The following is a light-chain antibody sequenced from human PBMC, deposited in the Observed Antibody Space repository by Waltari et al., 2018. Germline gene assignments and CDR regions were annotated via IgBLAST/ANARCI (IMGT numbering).Light chain of an antibody. CDR3: QHNYGTPVT. CDR1: ENVNNY. J-gene: IGKJ4*01. Sequence: DIQMTQSPSSLSASVGDRVTITCRASENVNNYLNWYQQKPGKAPKLLIYKASTLQGGVPSRFSGSGSGTDYTFIISSLQSEDVATYYCQHNYGTPVTFGGGTKVEIK. CDR2: KAS. V-gene: IGKV1-39*01.